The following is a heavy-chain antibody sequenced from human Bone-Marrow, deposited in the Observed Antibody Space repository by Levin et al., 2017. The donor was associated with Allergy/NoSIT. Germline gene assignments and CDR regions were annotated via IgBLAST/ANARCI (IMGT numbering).Heavy chain of an antibody. J-gene: IGHJ3*02. CDR3: ARDHEDYYETSGYLAFDM. CDR1: GGTFSNFG. D-gene: IGHD3-22*01. CDR2: IHPKLGTT. V-gene: IGHV1-69*06. Sequence: ASVKVSCKASGGTFSNFGVNWVRQAPGEGLEWVEGIHPKLGTTNYAQKFQGRASITADTSTSTGYMRLSSLRSDDTAVYYCARDHEDYYETSGYLAFDMWGQGTMVTVSS.